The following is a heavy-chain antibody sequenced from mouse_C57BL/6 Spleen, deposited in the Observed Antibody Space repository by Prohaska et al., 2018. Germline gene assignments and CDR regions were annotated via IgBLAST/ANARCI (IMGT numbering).Heavy chain of an antibody. V-gene: IGHV1-80*01. CDR2: IYPGDGDT. Sequence: QVQLQQSGAELVKPGASVKISCKASGYAFSSYWMNWVKQRPGKGLEWIGQIYPGDGDTNYNGKFKGKATLTADKSSSTAYMQLSSLTSEDSAVYFCARVSYDGSPFAYWGQGTLVTVSA. D-gene: IGHD2-3*01. CDR1: GYAFSSYW. J-gene: IGHJ3*01. CDR3: ARVSYDGSPFAY.